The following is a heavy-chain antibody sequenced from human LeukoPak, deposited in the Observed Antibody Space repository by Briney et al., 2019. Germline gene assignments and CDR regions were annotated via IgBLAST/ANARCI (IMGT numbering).Heavy chain of an antibody. CDR2: IYYSGST. Sequence: TETLSLTCTVSGGSISRSSYYWGWIRQPPGKGLEWIGSIYYSGSTNYNPSLKSRVTISVDTSKNQFSLKRSSVTAADTATYYCARLNSGWNYYFDYWGQGTLVTVSS. CDR1: GGSISRSSYY. V-gene: IGHV4-39*01. D-gene: IGHD6-19*01. CDR3: ARLNSGWNYYFDY. J-gene: IGHJ4*02.